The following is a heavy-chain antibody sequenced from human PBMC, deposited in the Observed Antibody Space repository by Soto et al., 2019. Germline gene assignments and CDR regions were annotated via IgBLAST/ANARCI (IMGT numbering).Heavy chain of an antibody. V-gene: IGHV3-21*01. CDR2: ISSSSTYI. CDR1: GFTFSSYS. D-gene: IGHD5-12*01. Sequence: EVQLVASGGGLVKPGGSLRLSCAASGFTFSSYSMNWVRQAPGKGLEWVSSISSSSTYIYYADSVKGRFTISRDNARNSVYLQMNSLRAEDTAVYYCATNRRDGYNHFDYWGQGSLVTVSS. CDR3: ATNRRDGYNHFDY. J-gene: IGHJ4*02.